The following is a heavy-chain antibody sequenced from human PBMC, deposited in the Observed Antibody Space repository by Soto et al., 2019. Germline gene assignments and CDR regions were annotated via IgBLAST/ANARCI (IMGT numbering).Heavy chain of an antibody. CDR2: VYRTGST. J-gene: IGHJ4*02. V-gene: IGHV4-4*02. CDR3: ARARATIAAAAIFDC. D-gene: IGHD6-13*01. Sequence: QVQLQESGPGLVKPSGTLSLTCAVSGGSISTSNWWSWVRQPPGKGLEWIGEVYRTGSTNYNPSLEGRVLVSVDKSENQFSLKLTSVTAADTAVYYCARARATIAAAAIFDCWGQGTLVTVSS. CDR1: GGSISTSNW.